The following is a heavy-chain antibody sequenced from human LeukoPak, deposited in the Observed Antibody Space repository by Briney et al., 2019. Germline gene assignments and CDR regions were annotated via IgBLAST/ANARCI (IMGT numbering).Heavy chain of an antibody. CDR3: ARDQAYYGGDCYFDF. D-gene: IGHD2-21*02. V-gene: IGHV4-38-2*02. J-gene: IGHJ4*02. CDR2: IYHSGST. Sequence: SETLSLTCAVSDYSISSAYYWGWIRQPPGKGLEWIGSIYHSGSTDYNPSLKSRVTISVDTSKNQFSLKLRSVTAADTAVYYCARDQAYYGGDCYFDFWGQGTLVTVSS. CDR1: DYSISSAYY.